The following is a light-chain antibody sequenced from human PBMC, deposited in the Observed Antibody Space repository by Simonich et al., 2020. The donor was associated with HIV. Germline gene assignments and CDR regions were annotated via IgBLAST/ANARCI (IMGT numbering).Light chain of an antibody. Sequence: QSALTQPASVSGSPGQSITISCTGTSSDVGGYNYVSWYQQHPGKAPKLMIYDVRKRPSGVSNRFSGSKSGNTASLTVSGLRAEDEADYYCSSYAGSNNWVFGGGTKLTVL. CDR1: SSDVGGYNY. CDR3: SSYAGSNNWV. V-gene: IGLV2-14*01. J-gene: IGLJ3*02. CDR2: DVR.